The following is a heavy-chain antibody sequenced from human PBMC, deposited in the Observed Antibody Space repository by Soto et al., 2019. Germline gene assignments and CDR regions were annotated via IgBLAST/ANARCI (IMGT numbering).Heavy chain of an antibody. Sequence: SETLSLTCTVSGGSISGSSYYWGWIRQPPGKGLEWIGNIYYSGSTYYNPSLKSRVTISVDTSKNQFSLKLSSVTAADTAVYFCRLGSGWKEFDYWGKGTLVTVSS. V-gene: IGHV4-39*01. J-gene: IGHJ4*02. CDR2: IYYSGST. D-gene: IGHD3-22*01. CDR1: GGSISGSSYY. CDR3: RLGSGWKEFDY.